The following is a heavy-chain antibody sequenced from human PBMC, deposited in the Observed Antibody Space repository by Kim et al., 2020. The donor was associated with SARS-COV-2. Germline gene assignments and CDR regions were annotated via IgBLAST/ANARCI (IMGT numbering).Heavy chain of an antibody. CDR1: GFTFSSYA. CDR3: AKVRIGSQRHCSGGSCPDY. V-gene: IGHV3-23*01. CDR2: ISGSGGST. Sequence: GGSLRLSCAASGFTFSSYAMSWVRQAPGKGLEWVSAISGSGGSTYYADSVKGRFTISRDNSKNTLYLQMNSLRAEDTAVYYCAKVRIGSQRHCSGGSCPDYWGQGTLVTVSS. D-gene: IGHD2-15*01. J-gene: IGHJ4*02.